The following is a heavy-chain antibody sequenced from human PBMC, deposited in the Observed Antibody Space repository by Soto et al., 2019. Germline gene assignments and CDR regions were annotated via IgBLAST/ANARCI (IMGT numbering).Heavy chain of an antibody. Sequence: QVQLVQSGAEVKKPGSSVKVSCKASGGTFSXXXISWVRQAPGQGLEWMGGIIPIFGTANYAQNFQGRVTITADESTSTAYMELSGLISEDTAVYYCARVYSYGLFDYWGQGTLVTVSS. CDR2: IIPIFGTA. V-gene: IGHV1-69*01. D-gene: IGHD5-18*01. J-gene: IGHJ4*02. CDR1: GGTFSXXX. CDR3: ARVYSYGLFDY.